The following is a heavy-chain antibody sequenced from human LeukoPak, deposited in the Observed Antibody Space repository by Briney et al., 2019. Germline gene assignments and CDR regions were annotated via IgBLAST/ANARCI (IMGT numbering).Heavy chain of an antibody. D-gene: IGHD6-13*01. V-gene: IGHV3-20*04. CDR1: GFTFDDYG. CDR2: INWNGGST. J-gene: IGHJ4*02. CDR3: ARDPSIAAAGTHLDY. Sequence: PGGSLRLSCAASGFTFDDYGMSWVRQAPGKGLESVSGINWNGGSTGYADSVKGRFTISRDNAKNSLYLQMNSLRAEDTALYYCARDPSIAAAGTHLDYWGQGTLVTVSS.